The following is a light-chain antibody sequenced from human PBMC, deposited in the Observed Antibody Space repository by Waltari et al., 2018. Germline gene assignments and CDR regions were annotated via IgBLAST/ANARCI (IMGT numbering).Light chain of an antibody. Sequence: QSALTHPPSASGSPGRSLPISCTGPRGDMGPYNYISCYQHPPGKAPKFIMFEVTKRPSGVPDRFSGSKSGITASLTISGLQPEDEADYYCSSYAGSNYLVFGGGTKLTVL. CDR3: SSYAGSNYLV. V-gene: IGLV2-8*01. CDR2: EVT. CDR1: RGDMGPYNY. J-gene: IGLJ2*01.